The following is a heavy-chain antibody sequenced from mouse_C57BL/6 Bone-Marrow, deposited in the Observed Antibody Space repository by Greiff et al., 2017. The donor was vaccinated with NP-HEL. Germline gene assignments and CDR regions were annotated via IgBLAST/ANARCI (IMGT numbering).Heavy chain of an antibody. CDR1: GYTFTDYE. V-gene: IGHV1-15*01. J-gene: IGHJ3*01. D-gene: IGHD4-1*01. Sequence: QVQLQQSGAELVRPGASVTLSCKASGYTFTDYEMHWVKQTPVHGLEWIGAIDPETGGTAYNQKFKGKAILTADKSSSTAYMELRSLTSEDSAVYYCTSNWDEETWFAYGGQGTRVTVSA. CDR3: TSNWDEETWFAY. CDR2: IDPETGGT.